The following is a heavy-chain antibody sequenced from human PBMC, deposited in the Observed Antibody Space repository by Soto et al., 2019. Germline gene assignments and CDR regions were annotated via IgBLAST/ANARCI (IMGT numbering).Heavy chain of an antibody. D-gene: IGHD2-2*01. CDR3: ARSDYCSSTSCPGIDY. V-gene: IGHV4-34*01. J-gene: IGHJ4*02. CDR1: GGSFIGYC. Sequence: ASETLSLTCAVYGGSFIGYCWSWIRQPPGKGLEWIGEINHSGSTNYNPSLKSRVTISVDTSKNQFSLKLSSVTAADTAVYYCARSDYCSSTSCPGIDYWGQGTLLTVSS. CDR2: INHSGST.